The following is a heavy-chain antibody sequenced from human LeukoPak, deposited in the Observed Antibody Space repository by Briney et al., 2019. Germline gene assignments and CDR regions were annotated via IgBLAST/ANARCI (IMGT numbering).Heavy chain of an antibody. V-gene: IGHV3-30-3*01. J-gene: IGHJ3*02. CDR2: ISYDGSNK. Sequence: GGSLRLSYAASGFTFSSYAMHWVRQAPGKGLEWVAVISYDGSNKYYADSVKGRFTISRDNSKNTLYLQMNSLRAEDTAVYYCAREHHDGSPEIWGQGTMVTVSS. CDR3: AREHHDGSPEI. CDR1: GFTFSSYA. D-gene: IGHD3-16*01.